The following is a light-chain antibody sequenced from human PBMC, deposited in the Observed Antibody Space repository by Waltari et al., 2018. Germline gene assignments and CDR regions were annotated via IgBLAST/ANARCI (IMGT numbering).Light chain of an antibody. CDR2: MAS. CDR1: QNVGTW. J-gene: IGKJ2*01. CDR3: QQYSSFST. Sequence: DIQMTQSPSTLSASVGDRVTISCRASQNVGTWLAWYQQKPGKAPKLLIYMASSLESGVPSRFNGSGSGTEFTITISSLQPDDFATYSCQQYSSFSTFGQGTKV. V-gene: IGKV1-5*03.